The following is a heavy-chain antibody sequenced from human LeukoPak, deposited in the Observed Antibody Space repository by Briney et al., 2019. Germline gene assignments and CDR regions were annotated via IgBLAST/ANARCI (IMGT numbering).Heavy chain of an antibody. Sequence: GGSLRLSCAASGFTFTTYAMHWVRQAPGKGLEWVAVIWHDGINKYYVDSVKGRFTISRDNSKNTLYLQMNSLRVEDTAVYYCARGRARDYDFWSGYFDGYYFDYWGQGTLVTVSS. D-gene: IGHD3-3*01. CDR3: ARGRARDYDFWSGYFDGYYFDY. J-gene: IGHJ4*02. V-gene: IGHV3-33*01. CDR1: GFTFTTYA. CDR2: IWHDGINK.